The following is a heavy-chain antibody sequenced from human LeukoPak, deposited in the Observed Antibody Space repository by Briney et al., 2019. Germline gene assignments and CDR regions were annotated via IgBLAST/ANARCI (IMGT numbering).Heavy chain of an antibody. V-gene: IGHV3-48*01. CDR2: ISIGSSTI. CDR3: ARDRGSEKFDS. CDR1: GFIFSNYI. J-gene: IGHJ4*02. D-gene: IGHD3-10*01. Sequence: GGSLRLSCAASGFIFSNYIMNWVRQAPGKGLEWVSYISIGSSTIYYADSVKGRFTVSRDNAKNSLYLQMNSPRGEDTAVYYCARDRGSEKFDSWGQGTLVTVSS.